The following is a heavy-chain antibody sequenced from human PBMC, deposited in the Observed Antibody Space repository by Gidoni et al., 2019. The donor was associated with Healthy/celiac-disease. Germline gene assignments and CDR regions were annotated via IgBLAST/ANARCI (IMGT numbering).Heavy chain of an antibody. CDR1: GFTVSKSW. J-gene: IGHJ1*01. Sequence: EVQLVESGGGLVKPGGSLRLSCAASGFTVSKSWMSWVRQAPGKGLVWVGRIKSKTDGGTTDYAAPVKGRFTISRDDSKNTLYLQMNSLKTEDTAVYYCPTPGGDYSGHFQHWGQGTLVTVSS. CDR3: PTPGGDYSGHFQH. D-gene: IGHD4-17*01. CDR2: IKSKTDGGTT. V-gene: IGHV3-15*01.